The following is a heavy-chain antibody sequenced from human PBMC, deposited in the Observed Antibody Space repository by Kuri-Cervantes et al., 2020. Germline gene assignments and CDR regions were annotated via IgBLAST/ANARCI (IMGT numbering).Heavy chain of an antibody. D-gene: IGHD3-10*01. CDR2: VNPSGGST. Sequence: ASVKVSCKASGYSFTSHYIHWVRQAPGQGLEWMGVVNPSGGSTSYAQKFQGRVTMTRDTSTSTIYMELSSLRSDDTAVYYCARDVGARANYYGSGSSYPDVWGQGTTVTVSS. V-gene: IGHV1-46*01. J-gene: IGHJ6*02. CDR1: GYSFTSHY. CDR3: ARDVGARANYYGSGSSYPDV.